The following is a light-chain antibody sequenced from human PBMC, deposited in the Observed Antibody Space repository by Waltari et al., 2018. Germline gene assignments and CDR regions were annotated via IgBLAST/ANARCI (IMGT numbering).Light chain of an antibody. J-gene: IGKJ1*01. CDR2: WAS. Sequence: DIVMTQSPDSLAVSLGERATINCKSSQSVLFSSNSKNYLAWYQQKPGQHPKLLIYWASTREAGVPDRFSGSGSGTDFTLTISSLQAEDVAVYYCQQFYTTPPTFGQGTKVEIK. V-gene: IGKV4-1*01. CDR3: QQFYTTPPT. CDR1: QSVLFSSNSKNY.